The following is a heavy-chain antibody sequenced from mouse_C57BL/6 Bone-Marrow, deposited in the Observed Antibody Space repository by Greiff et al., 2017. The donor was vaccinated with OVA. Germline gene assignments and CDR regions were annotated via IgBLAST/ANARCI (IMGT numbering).Heavy chain of an antibody. V-gene: IGHV1-18*01. D-gene: IGHD1-1*01. CDR1: GYTFTDYN. Sequence: EVQLQQSGPELVKPGASVKIPCKASGYTFTDYNMDWVKQSHGKSLEWIGDINPNNGGTIYNQKFKGKATLTVDKSSSTAYMELRSLTSEDTAVYYCAREGYDDGSSYDGYYAMDYWGQGTSVTVSS. J-gene: IGHJ4*01. CDR2: INPNNGGT. CDR3: AREGYDDGSSYDGYYAMDY.